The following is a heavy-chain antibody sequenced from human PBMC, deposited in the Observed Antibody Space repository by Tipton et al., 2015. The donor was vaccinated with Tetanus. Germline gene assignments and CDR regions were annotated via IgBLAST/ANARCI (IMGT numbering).Heavy chain of an antibody. CDR2: IYYTELT. Sequence: TLSLTCTVSGASINAGGYLWTWVRQHPGKGLEWIGNIYYTELTSYTPSLNSRVSISVDTSKNQFSLRLTSVTAAGTAVYFCARERSGFNVGHLDVWGPGILVIVSS. D-gene: IGHD3-3*01. J-gene: IGHJ4*02. CDR1: GASINAGGYL. V-gene: IGHV4-31*03. CDR3: ARERSGFNVGHLDV.